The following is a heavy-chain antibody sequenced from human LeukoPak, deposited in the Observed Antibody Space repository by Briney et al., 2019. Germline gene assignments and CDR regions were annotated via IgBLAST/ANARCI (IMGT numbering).Heavy chain of an antibody. J-gene: IGHJ4*02. CDR2: IYHRGNT. Sequence: PSETLSLTCVVSGDSITTSNWWNWVRQPPGKGLEWIGKIYHRGNTNNNPSLKSRVTMSVDRSKNQFSLNLTSVTAADTAVYYCARHYDLWSGYNYWGQGLLVTVSS. D-gene: IGHD3-3*01. CDR3: ARHYDLWSGYNY. V-gene: IGHV4-4*02. CDR1: GDSITTSNW.